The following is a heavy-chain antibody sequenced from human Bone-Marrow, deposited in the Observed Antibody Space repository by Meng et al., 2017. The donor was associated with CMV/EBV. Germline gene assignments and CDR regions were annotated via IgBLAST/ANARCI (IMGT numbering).Heavy chain of an antibody. Sequence: GGSLRLSCAASGFTFIACCVNWVRQAPGKGLEWLSSIIISSCYKYYVDSVKGRFTISRDNAKNSLYLQMNSLRDEDTAVYYCARKQAWDIVIASMVWFDPCGQGTLVTVSS. J-gene: IGHJ5*02. D-gene: IGHD2/OR15-2a*01. CDR1: GFTFIACC. V-gene: IGHV3-21*01. CDR2: IIISSCYK. CDR3: ARKQAWDIVIASMVWFDP.